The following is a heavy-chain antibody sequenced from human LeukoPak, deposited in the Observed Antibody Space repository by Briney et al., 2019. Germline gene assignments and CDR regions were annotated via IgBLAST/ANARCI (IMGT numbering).Heavy chain of an antibody. CDR3: ARVRDGYNPFDY. D-gene: IGHD5-24*01. J-gene: IGHJ4*02. V-gene: IGHV3-33*01. CDR1: EFIFSSYG. Sequence: GTSLRLSCLASEFIFSSYGMHWVRQAPGKGLEWVAVIWRDGSNKYYADSVKGRFTISRDNSKNTLYLQMNSLRAEDTAVYYCARVRDGYNPFDYWGQGTLVTVSS. CDR2: IWRDGSNK.